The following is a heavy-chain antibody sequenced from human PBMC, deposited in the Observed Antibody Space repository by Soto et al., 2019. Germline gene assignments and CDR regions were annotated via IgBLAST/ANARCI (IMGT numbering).Heavy chain of an antibody. CDR1: GFTFSSYS. Sequence: GGSLRLSCAASGFTFSSYSMNWVRQAPGKGLEWVSSISSSSSYIYYADSVKGRFTISRDNAKNSLYLQMNSLRAEDTAVYYCARGAYSYGPPNHDAFDIWGQGTMVTVSS. J-gene: IGHJ3*02. D-gene: IGHD5-18*01. V-gene: IGHV3-21*01. CDR3: ARGAYSYGPPNHDAFDI. CDR2: ISSSSSYI.